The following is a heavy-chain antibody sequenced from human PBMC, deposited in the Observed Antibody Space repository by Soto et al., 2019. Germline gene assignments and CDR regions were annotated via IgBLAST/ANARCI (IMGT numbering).Heavy chain of an antibody. J-gene: IGHJ5*02. CDR2: ISYDGSNK. Sequence: GGSLRLSCAASGFTFSSYAMHWVRQAPGKGLEWVAVISYDGSNKNYADSVKGRFTISRDNAKNTLYLQMNSLRAEDTAVYYCAKSNWFDPWGQGSLVTVSS. CDR3: AKSNWFDP. V-gene: IGHV3-30-3*02. CDR1: GFTFSSYA.